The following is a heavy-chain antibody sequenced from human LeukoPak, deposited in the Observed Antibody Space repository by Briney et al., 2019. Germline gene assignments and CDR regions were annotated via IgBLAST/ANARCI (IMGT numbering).Heavy chain of an antibody. CDR1: GFTFSSYG. J-gene: IGHJ3*02. CDR2: SGDNT. V-gene: IGHV3-23*01. CDR3: AKSWRYYDSSNYYAFDI. D-gene: IGHD3-22*01. Sequence: GGSLRLSCAASGFTFSSYGMHWVRQAPGKGLEWVSSSGDNTRYADSVKGWFTISRDNSKNTLDLQMNGLRAEDTAVYYCAKSWRYYDSSNYYAFDIWGQGTMVTVSS.